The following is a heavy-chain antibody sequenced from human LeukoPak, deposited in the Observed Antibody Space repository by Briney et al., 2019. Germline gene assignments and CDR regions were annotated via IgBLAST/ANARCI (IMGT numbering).Heavy chain of an antibody. V-gene: IGHV4-34*01. Sequence: SETLSLTCGVYGGSFSGYYWTWIRQSPGMGLEWIGEIIHSGSTNYNPSLASRVTISVDTSKNQFSLELSSVTAADTAVYYCARGILVTVYAAFDYWGQGTLVTVSS. D-gene: IGHD2-8*01. CDR1: GGSFSGYY. CDR3: ARGILVTVYAAFDY. J-gene: IGHJ4*02. CDR2: IIHSGST.